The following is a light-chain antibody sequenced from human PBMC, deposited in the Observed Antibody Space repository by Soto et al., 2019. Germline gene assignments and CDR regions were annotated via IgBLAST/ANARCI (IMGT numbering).Light chain of an antibody. J-gene: IGKJ3*01. CDR2: AAS. V-gene: IGKV3-20*01. CDR3: HQYGRSPIFA. Sequence: EIVLTQSPGTLSLSPGERATLSCRASQSVASNYLAWYQQRPGQAPRPLMYAASSRAAGVPDRFSGSGSGSDFTSTISRLEPADFAVFFCHQYGRSPIFAFGPGTTVDIK. CDR1: QSVASNY.